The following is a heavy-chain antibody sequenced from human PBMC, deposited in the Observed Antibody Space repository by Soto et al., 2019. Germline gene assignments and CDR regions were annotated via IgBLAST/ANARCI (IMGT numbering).Heavy chain of an antibody. V-gene: IGHV3-66*01. CDR2: IYSDSST. J-gene: IGHJ4*01. Sequence: EVQLVESGGGLVQPGGSLRLSCAASGFTVSSNYMSWVRQAPEKGLEWVSVIYSDSSTYYADSVKGRFTISRDKSKNTLYLQMNSLSAEGTAVYYCARDPGKTGTRLSAYWCHGTLDSVCS. CDR3: ARDPGKTGTRLSAY. CDR1: GFTVSSNY. D-gene: IGHD1-7*01.